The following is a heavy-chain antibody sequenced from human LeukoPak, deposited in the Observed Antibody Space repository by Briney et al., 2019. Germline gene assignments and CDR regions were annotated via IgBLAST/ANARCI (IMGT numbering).Heavy chain of an antibody. V-gene: IGHV4-4*07. CDR2: LYVNGSP. CDR3: ARAGYSYGKTYYYYYMDV. Sequence: SETLSLTCTVSGDSISSAYWGWIRQSAGKGLEYIGRLYVNGSPNSNPSLKSRVTMSLDTSKNQFSLKLSSVTAADTAVYYCARAGYSYGKTYYYYYMDVWGKGTTVTISS. D-gene: IGHD5-18*01. CDR1: GDSISSAY. J-gene: IGHJ6*03.